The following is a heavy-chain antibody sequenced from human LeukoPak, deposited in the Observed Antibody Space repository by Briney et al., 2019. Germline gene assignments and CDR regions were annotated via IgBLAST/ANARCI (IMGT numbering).Heavy chain of an antibody. Sequence: SETLSLTCNVSGDSNSSYYWSWIRQPPGKGLEWIGYVYDRGSTDYNPSLKSRVSISVDTSNNQFSLKLSPVTAADTAVYYCAREPAEYSSSGGDYWGQGTLVTVSS. J-gene: IGHJ4*02. CDR2: VYDRGST. D-gene: IGHD6-6*01. CDR3: AREPAEYSSSGGDY. V-gene: IGHV4-59*12. CDR1: GDSNSSYY.